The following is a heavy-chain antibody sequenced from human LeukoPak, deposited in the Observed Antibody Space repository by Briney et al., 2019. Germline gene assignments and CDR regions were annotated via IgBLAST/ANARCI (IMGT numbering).Heavy chain of an antibody. CDR2: IYSGGST. CDR1: GFTVSSNY. Sequence: GVSLRLSCAASGFTVSSNYMSWVRQAPGKGLEWVSVIYSGGSTYYADSVKGRFTISRDNSKNTLYLQMNSLRAEDTAVYYCARVRTYYDILTGYRPYYYYGMDVWGQGTTVTVSS. V-gene: IGHV3-66*01. J-gene: IGHJ6*02. D-gene: IGHD3-9*01. CDR3: ARVRTYYDILTGYRPYYYYGMDV.